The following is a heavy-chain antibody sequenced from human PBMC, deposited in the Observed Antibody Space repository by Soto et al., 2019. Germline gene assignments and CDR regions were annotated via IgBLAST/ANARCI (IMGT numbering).Heavy chain of an antibody. CDR3: AKTANGWFSAFDV. CDR2: ISGSGGTT. CDR1: GFTFSSYA. D-gene: IGHD6-19*01. V-gene: IGHV3-23*01. Sequence: EVQLLESGGGLVQPGGSLRLSCAASGFTFSSYAMSWVRQAPGKGLEWVSAISGSGGTTYYADSVKGRFTFSRDNSKTTLYLQMISLRAEDTAVYYCAKTANGWFSAFDVWGQGTMVTVSS. J-gene: IGHJ3*01.